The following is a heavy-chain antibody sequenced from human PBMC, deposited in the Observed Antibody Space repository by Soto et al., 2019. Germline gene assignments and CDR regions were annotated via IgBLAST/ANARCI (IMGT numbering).Heavy chain of an antibody. CDR3: VHSLCGGDCFQSYSSHYYYGMDI. D-gene: IGHD2-21*02. CDR2: IYWDGDR. Sequence: SGPTLVNPTQTLTLTCTFSGFSLSTGGMGVGWIRQPPGKALEWLALIYWDGDRRYRPSLMSRLTIAKDTSKNQVVLTMTNMDPVDTSTYYCVHSLCGGDCFQSYSSHYYYGMDIWGQGTTVTVSS. J-gene: IGHJ6*02. CDR1: GFSLSTGGMG. V-gene: IGHV2-5*02.